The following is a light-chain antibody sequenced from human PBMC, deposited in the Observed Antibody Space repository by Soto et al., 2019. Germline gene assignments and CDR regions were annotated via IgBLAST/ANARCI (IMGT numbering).Light chain of an antibody. J-gene: IGKJ3*01. V-gene: IGKV2-24*01. CDR1: QSLVHSDGNTY. CDR3: VQASQYAGFT. CDR2: DIS. Sequence: DIVLTQTPLSLPVTLGQPASISCRSGQSLVHSDGNTYLSWVQQRPGQPPRLLIFDISKRFSGVPDRFSRSGAETDFTLKISRVEAEDVGVYYCVQASQYAGFTFGPGTKVDIK.